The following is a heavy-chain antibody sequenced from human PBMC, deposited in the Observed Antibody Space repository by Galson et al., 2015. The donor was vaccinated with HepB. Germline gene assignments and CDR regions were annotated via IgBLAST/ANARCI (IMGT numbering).Heavy chain of an antibody. D-gene: IGHD6-19*01. CDR3: ARQTSWYNSGWDPNFDY. V-gene: IGHV3-23*01. Sequence: SLRLSCAASGFTFTTHAVSWVRQAPGKGLEWVSTIRDRGSGTYYADSVKGRVTISRDNSKNTVYLDMNNLRAADTATYYCARQTSWYNSGWDPNFDYWGQGTLVTVSS. CDR2: IRDRGSGT. J-gene: IGHJ4*02. CDR1: GFTFTTHA.